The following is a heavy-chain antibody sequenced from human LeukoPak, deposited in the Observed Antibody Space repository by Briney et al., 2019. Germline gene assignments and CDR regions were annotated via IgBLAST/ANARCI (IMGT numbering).Heavy chain of an antibody. CDR1: GFTFDSYD. V-gene: IGHV3-23*01. CDR2: IGGSGRST. D-gene: IGHD2/OR15-2a*01. CDR3: ARESGNTFNNPFDM. J-gene: IGHJ3*02. Sequence: GGSLRLSCAASGFTFDSYDMAWVRQAPGKGLEWVSGIGGSGRSTYYADSVKGRFTISRDNSQNALYLQMNSLRAEDTALYYCARESGNTFNNPFDMWGQGTMVIVSS.